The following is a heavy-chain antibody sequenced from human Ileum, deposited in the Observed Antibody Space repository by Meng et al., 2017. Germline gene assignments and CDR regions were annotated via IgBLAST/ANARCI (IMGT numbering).Heavy chain of an antibody. CDR3: ASDPNWSTT. CDR2: MGLGHSHG. CDR1: RSIFDSYD. Sequence: EAQLVGSGGGLVKPGGSLRLSCVGSRSIFDSYDMTWIRQAPGKGPEWVASMGLGHSHGSYADSVIGRFTVSRDNAKTSFFLQMNSLRAEDTAIYYCASDPNWSTTWGQGTLVTVSS. J-gene: IGHJ5*02. V-gene: IGHV3-21*02.